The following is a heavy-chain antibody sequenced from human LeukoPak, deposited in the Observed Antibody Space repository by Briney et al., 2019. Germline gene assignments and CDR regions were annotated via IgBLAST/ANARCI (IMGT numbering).Heavy chain of an antibody. D-gene: IGHD1-26*01. CDR3: AKEYTGTFSPFPSYFDN. Sequence: GGSLRLSCAASGFTFSSYEMNWVRQAPGKGLEWVSAITGSGGRTYYADSVKGRFTISRDNSKNTLYLQMNSLRAGDTAIYYCAKEYTGTFSPFPSYFDNWGQGTLVTVSS. V-gene: IGHV3-23*01. CDR1: GFTFSSYE. CDR2: ITGSGGRT. J-gene: IGHJ4*02.